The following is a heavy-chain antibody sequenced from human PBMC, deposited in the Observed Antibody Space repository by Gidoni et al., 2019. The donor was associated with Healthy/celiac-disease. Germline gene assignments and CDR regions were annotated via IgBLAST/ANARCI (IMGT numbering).Heavy chain of an antibody. Sequence: EVQLLESGGGLVQPGGSLRLSCAAAGLTFSSYAMSWVRQAPGKGREWVSAISGSGGSTYYADSVKGRFTISRDNSKNTLYLQMNSLRAEDTAVYYCAKDPPTPCHRSGCPRGDFDYWGQGTLVTVSS. V-gene: IGHV3-23*01. CDR2: ISGSGGST. D-gene: IGHD6-19*01. J-gene: IGHJ4*02. CDR1: GLTFSSYA. CDR3: AKDPPTPCHRSGCPRGDFDY.